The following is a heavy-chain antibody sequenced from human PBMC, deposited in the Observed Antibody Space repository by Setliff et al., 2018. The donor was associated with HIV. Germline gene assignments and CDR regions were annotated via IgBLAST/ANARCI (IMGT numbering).Heavy chain of an antibody. CDR2: IYYTGST. V-gene: IGHV4-31*03. CDR1: GGSISSRGDY. J-gene: IGHJ6*03. Sequence: PSETLSLTCTVAGGSISSRGDYWSCVRQHPGKGLEWIGYIYYTGSTYSNPSLQSRVRISVDTSKNQFSLRLNSVTAADPAVYYCARDSANGKTANLNYLDVWGKVTTVTVSS. CDR3: ARDSANGKTANLNYLDV. D-gene: IGHD2-8*01.